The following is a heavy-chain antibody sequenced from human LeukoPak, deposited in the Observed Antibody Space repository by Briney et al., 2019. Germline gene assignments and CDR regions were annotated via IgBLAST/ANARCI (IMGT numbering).Heavy chain of an antibody. Sequence: SVTVSFTSSGCTFTIYAISWVRQAPGQGLEWKGGIIPIFGTANYAQKFQGRVTITTDESTSTAYMELSSLRSEDTAVYYCARGPSMDWFDPWGQGTLVTVSS. J-gene: IGHJ5*02. V-gene: IGHV1-69*05. D-gene: IGHD2-21*01. CDR3: ARGPSMDWFDP. CDR1: GCTFTIYA. CDR2: IIPIFGTA.